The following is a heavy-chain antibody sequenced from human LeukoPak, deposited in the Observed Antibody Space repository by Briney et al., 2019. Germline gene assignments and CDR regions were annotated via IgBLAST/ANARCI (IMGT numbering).Heavy chain of an antibody. J-gene: IGHJ6*02. CDR3: ARGRSNYYGMDV. Sequence: SETLSLTCSVSDGSINSYYWNWIRRPPGKGLEWIGYIYYNGNTNYSPSLKSRVTMSVDTSKNLSSLKVSSVTAADTAVYYCARGRSNYYGMDVWGQGTTVTVSS. CDR1: DGSINSYY. CDR2: IYYNGNT. D-gene: IGHD1-26*01. V-gene: IGHV4-59*01.